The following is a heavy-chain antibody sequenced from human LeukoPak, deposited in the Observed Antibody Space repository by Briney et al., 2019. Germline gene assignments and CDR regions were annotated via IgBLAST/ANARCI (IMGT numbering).Heavy chain of an antibody. CDR3: TTDQTSGYCTNGVCEWDY. D-gene: IGHD2-8*01. V-gene: IGHV3-15*01. CDR2: IKSKTDGGTT. Sequence: PGGSLRLSCAASGFTFSSYAMSWVRQAPGKGLEWVGRIKSKTDGGTTDYAAPVKGRFTISRDDSKNTLYLQMNSLKTEDTAVYYCTTDQTSGYCTNGVCEWDYWGQGTLVTVSS. CDR1: GFTFSSYA. J-gene: IGHJ4*02.